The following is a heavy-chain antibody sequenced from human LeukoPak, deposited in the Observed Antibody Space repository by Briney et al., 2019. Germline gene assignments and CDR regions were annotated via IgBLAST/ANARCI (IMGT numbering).Heavy chain of an antibody. D-gene: IGHD3-22*01. CDR1: GGSXXXYY. Sequence: MPSETLSLTCTVSGGSXXXYYWSWIRQPPGXXXXXXXXXXXXXXXXXXPXXXXXXTXXXXTSKNXXSLKLXSVTAADTAVYYCAGXVXXYSSGLYYYYFDYWGQGTLVTVSS. CDR2: XXXXXXX. V-gene: IGHV4-59*01. CDR3: AGXVXXYSSGLYYYYFDY. J-gene: IGHJ4*02.